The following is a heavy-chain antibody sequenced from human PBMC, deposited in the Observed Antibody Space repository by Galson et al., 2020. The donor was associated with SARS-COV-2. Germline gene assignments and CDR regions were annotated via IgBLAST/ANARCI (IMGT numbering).Heavy chain of an antibody. D-gene: IGHD4-17*01. CDR1: GFTFSNYA. Sequence: QAGGSLRLSCAASGFTFSNYAMHWVRQAPGKGLEWVAIISYDGSTAYNADSVKGRFTISRDNSKNTVYLQMHSLRGEDTAVYYCAREGPTVTTSEIDNWGQGTLVTVSS. V-gene: IGHV3-30*04. CDR3: AREGPTVTTSEIDN. CDR2: ISYDGSTA. J-gene: IGHJ4*02.